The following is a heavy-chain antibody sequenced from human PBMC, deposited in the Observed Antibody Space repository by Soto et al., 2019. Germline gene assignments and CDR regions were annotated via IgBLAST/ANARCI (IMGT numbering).Heavy chain of an antibody. Sequence: PSENLCITCIFSVDSITNNNFYLGGVRQPPGKGLQWIGNPYYLGNTFYNPSLRSRVTISPDTSKNQFSLNLSSVTAADTAVYYCPRSVVPASRNADFDFWGQGTMVTVSS. J-gene: IGHJ4*02. CDR1: VDSITNNNFY. D-gene: IGHD2-21*02. V-gene: IGHV4-39*01. CDR3: PRSVVPASRNADFDF. CDR2: PYYLGNT.